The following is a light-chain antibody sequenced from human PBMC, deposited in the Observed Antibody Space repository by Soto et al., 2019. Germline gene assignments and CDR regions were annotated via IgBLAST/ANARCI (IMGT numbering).Light chain of an antibody. CDR3: AAWDDSLNVLV. Sequence: QAVVTQPPSVSGTPGQRVYMSCSGSSSNIGSKSVSWYQHLPQTAPKLLIYSNNQRPSGVPGRFSGSKSGTSASLAISGLQSDDETQYYCAAWDDSLNVLVFGGGTKLTVL. V-gene: IGLV1-44*01. CDR1: SSNIGSKS. J-gene: IGLJ2*01. CDR2: SNN.